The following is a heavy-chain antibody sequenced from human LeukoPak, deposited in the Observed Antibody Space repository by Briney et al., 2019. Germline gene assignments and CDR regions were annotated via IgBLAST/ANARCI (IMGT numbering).Heavy chain of an antibody. CDR3: GRLFYDFWSGHYYYYMDV. J-gene: IGHJ6*03. CDR1: GGSIRSTSYY. D-gene: IGHD3-3*01. V-gene: IGHV4-39*01. CDR2: IYYSGST. Sequence: SETLSLTCTVSGGSIRSTSYYWGWIRHPPGKGLEWIGSIYYSGSTYYNPSLKSRVTISVDTSKNQFTLKLSSVTAADTAVYYCGRLFYDFWSGHYYYYMDVWGKGTTVTVSS.